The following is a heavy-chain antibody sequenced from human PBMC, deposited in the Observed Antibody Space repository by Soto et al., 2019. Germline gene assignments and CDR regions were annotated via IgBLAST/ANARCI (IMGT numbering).Heavy chain of an antibody. CDR2: IIPIFGTA. J-gene: IGHJ4*02. Sequence: EASVKVSCKASGGTFSSYAISWVRQAPGQGLEWMGGIIPIFGTANYAQKFQGRVTITADESTSTAYMELSSLRSEDTAVYYCARVDGSGSSVGYWGQGTLVTVSS. V-gene: IGHV1-69*13. CDR1: GGTFSSYA. D-gene: IGHD3-10*01. CDR3: ARVDGSGSSVGY.